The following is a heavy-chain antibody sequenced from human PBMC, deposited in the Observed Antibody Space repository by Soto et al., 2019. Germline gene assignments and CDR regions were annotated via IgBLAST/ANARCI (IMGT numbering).Heavy chain of an antibody. D-gene: IGHD1-7*01. J-gene: IGHJ6*03. CDR1: GFTFSSYW. CDR3: ARGNYVGDYYYYYMDV. V-gene: IGHV3-74*01. Sequence: GGSLRLSCAAPGFTFSSYWMHWVRQAPGKGLVWVSRINSDGSSTSYADSVKGRSTISRDNAKNTLYLQMNSLRAEDTAVYYCARGNYVGDYYYYYMDVWGKGTTVTVSS. CDR2: INSDGSST.